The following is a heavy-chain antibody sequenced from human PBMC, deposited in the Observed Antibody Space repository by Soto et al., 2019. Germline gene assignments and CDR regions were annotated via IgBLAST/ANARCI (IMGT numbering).Heavy chain of an antibody. CDR1: GGTFSSYA. Sequence: QVQLVQSVAEVKKPGSSVKVSCKASGGTFSSYAISWVRQAPGQGLEWMGGIIPIFGTANYAQKFQGRVTITADESTSTAYLELSSMRSEDTAVYYCARDHNWNYDWFDPWGQGTLVTVSS. V-gene: IGHV1-69*12. CDR3: ARDHNWNYDWFDP. D-gene: IGHD1-7*01. J-gene: IGHJ5*02. CDR2: IIPIFGTA.